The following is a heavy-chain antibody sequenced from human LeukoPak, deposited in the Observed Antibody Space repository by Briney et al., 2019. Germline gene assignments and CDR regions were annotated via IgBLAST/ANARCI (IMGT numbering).Heavy chain of an antibody. CDR1: GFTFSSYS. CDR2: ISSSSSYI. J-gene: IGHJ4*02. V-gene: IGHV3-21*01. D-gene: IGHD1-14*01. Sequence: GGSLRLSCAASGFTFSSYSMNWVRQAPGKGLEWVSSISSSSSYIYYADSVKGRFTISRDNAKNSLYLRMNSLRAEDTAVYYCAKDPTGDFDYWGQGTLVTVSS. CDR3: AKDPTGDFDY.